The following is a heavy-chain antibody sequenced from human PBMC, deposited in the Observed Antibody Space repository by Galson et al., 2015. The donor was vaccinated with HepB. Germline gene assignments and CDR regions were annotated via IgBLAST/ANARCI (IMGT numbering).Heavy chain of an antibody. CDR2: IYYSGST. V-gene: IGHV4-61*01. CDR3: ARDEWAWRLGYFDL. D-gene: IGHD6-25*01. CDR1: DGSVSSGSYY. Sequence: TLSLTCTVSDGSVSSGSYYWSWIRQPPGKGLEWIGYIYYSGSTNYNPSLKSRVTISVDTSKNQFSLKLSSVTAADTAVYYCARDEWAWRLGYFDLWGRGTLVTVSS. J-gene: IGHJ2*01.